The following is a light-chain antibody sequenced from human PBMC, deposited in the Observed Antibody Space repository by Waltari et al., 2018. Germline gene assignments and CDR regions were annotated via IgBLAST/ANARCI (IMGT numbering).Light chain of an antibody. CDR1: SSDVGGYNY. CDR3: YSYAGSYTPWV. CDR2: DVD. V-gene: IGLV2-11*01. J-gene: IGLJ3*02. Sequence: QSALTQPRSVSGSPGQSVTISCPGTSSDVGGYNYVSWYQQHPGKAPQLMIYDVDKRPPGVPDRCSGSKSGNTAALTVSGLQAEDEADYYCYSYAGSYTPWVFGGGTELTVL.